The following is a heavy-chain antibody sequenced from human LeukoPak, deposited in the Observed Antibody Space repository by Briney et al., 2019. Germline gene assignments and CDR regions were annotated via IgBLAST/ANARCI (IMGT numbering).Heavy chain of an antibody. V-gene: IGHV4-59*01. J-gene: IGHJ4*02. D-gene: IGHD3-10*01. CDR1: GGSISSYY. CDR3: FWFGELQSPRY. Sequence: SETLSLTCTVSGGSISSYYWSWIRQPPGKGLEWIGYIYYSGSTNYNPSLKSRVTISVDTSKNQFSLKLSSVTAADTAVYYCFWFGELQSPRYWGQGTLVTVSS. CDR2: IYYSGST.